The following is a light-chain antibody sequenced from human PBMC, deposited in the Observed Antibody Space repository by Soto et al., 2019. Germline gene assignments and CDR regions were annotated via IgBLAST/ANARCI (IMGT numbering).Light chain of an antibody. Sequence: QSVLTQPRSVSGSPGQSVTISCTGSSSDVGGYNYVSWYQQHPGKAPKPMIYDVNKRPSGVPDRFSGSKSGNTASLTISGLQAEDEADYYCCSYAGSYTYVFGTETKLTVL. CDR3: CSYAGSYTYV. CDR2: DVN. J-gene: IGLJ1*01. CDR1: SSDVGGYNY. V-gene: IGLV2-11*01.